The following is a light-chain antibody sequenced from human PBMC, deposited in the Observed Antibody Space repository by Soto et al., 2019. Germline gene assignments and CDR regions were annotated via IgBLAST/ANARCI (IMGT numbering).Light chain of an antibody. CDR2: GAS. V-gene: IGKV3-15*01. J-gene: IGKJ1*01. CDR3: LQYTNWPWT. Sequence: EIVMTQSPATLSVSPGGRATLSCRASQSISDTLAWYQQKPGQAPRLLIHGASTRATGFPARFSGSWSGTDFTLTISSLQSEDFAGYSCLQYTNWPWTFGQLTKVDIK. CDR1: QSISDT.